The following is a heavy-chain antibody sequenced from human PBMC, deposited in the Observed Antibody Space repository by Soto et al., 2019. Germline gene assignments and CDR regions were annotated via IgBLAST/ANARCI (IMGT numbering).Heavy chain of an antibody. J-gene: IGHJ6*03. CDR3: ARDSSSSWYAYYYYYYMDV. CDR1: GFTFSDYY. Sequence: PGGSLRLSCAASGFTFSDYYMSWIRQAPGKGLEWVSYISSSGSTIYYADSVKGRFTISRDNAKNSLYLQMNSLRAEDTAVYYCARDSSSSWYAYYYYYYMDVWGKGTTVTVSS. V-gene: IGHV3-11*01. D-gene: IGHD6-13*01. CDR2: ISSSGSTI.